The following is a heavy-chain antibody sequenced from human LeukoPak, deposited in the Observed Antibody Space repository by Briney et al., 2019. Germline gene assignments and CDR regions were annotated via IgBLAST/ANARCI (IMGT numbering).Heavy chain of an antibody. Sequence: PGRSLRLSCAAAGFAFTRYGRHWIRQAPGKGLEGVAVISYDGRDKYYADSVRGRFTISRDTSKNTLFLQLNSIRVAHPAIYYCVKGRGGSSFWLIDSWGLGTLVTVSS. CDR1: GFAFTRYG. CDR3: VKGRGGSSFWLIDS. CDR2: ISYDGRDK. V-gene: IGHV3-30*18. J-gene: IGHJ5*01. D-gene: IGHD3-3*01.